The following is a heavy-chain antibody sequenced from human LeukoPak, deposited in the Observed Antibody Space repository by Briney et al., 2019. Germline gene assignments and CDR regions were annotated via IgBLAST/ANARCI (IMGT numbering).Heavy chain of an antibody. Sequence: GGSLRLSCAASGFTFGSYAMSWVRQAPGKGLEWVSAISGSGGSTYYADSVKGRFTISRDNSKNTLYLQMNSLRAEDTAVYYCANTLDYGDYSDYWGQGTLVTVSS. D-gene: IGHD4-17*01. J-gene: IGHJ4*02. CDR1: GFTFGSYA. V-gene: IGHV3-23*01. CDR3: ANTLDYGDYSDY. CDR2: ISGSGGST.